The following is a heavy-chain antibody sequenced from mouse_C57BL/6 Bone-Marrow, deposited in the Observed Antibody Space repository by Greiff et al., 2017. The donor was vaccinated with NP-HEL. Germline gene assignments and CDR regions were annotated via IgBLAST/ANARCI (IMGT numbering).Heavy chain of an antibody. Sequence: VQLQQSGAELARPGASVKLSCKASGYTFTSYGISWVKQRTGQGLEWIGEIYPRSGNTYYNEKFKGKATLTADKSSSTAYMELRSLTSEDSAVYFCAREHYYGSRNDYWGQGTTLTVSS. V-gene: IGHV1-81*01. CDR3: AREHYYGSRNDY. J-gene: IGHJ2*01. CDR2: IYPRSGNT. CDR1: GYTFTSYG. D-gene: IGHD1-1*01.